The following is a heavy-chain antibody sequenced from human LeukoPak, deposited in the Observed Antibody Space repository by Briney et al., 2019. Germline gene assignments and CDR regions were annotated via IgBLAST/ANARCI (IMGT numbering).Heavy chain of an antibody. CDR2: INHSGST. CDR3: ARARITMVRGVINWFDP. CDR1: SGSFSGYY. V-gene: IGHV4-34*01. J-gene: IGHJ5*02. D-gene: IGHD3-10*01. Sequence: PSETLSLTCAVYSGSFSGYYWSWIRQPPGKGLEWIGEINHSGSTNYNPSLKSRVTISVDTSKNQFSLKLSSVTAADTAVYYCARARITMVRGVINWFDPWGQGTLVTVSS.